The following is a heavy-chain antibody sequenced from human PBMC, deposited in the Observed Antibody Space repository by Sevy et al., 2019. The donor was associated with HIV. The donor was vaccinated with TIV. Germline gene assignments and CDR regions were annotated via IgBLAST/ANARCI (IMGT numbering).Heavy chain of an antibody. CDR1: GGSITSLY. V-gene: IGHV4-59*08. CDR3: AGENAWGRGYS. Sequence: SETLSLTCTVSGGSITSLYWNWIRQPPGKGLEWIANIYYNGHINYNPSLKSRVTLSLVPSKNLFSLRLSSVTAADTAMYYCAGENAWGRGYSWGQGTLVTVSS. J-gene: IGHJ4*02. CDR2: IYYNGHI. D-gene: IGHD1-26*01.